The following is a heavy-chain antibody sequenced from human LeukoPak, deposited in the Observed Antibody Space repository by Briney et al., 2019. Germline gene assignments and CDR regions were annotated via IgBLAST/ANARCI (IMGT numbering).Heavy chain of an antibody. CDR2: INEDGGLK. CDR3: ARVGKNGWDFDH. D-gene: IGHD6-19*01. Sequence: WGSLRLSCAASGFTFSAYWMTWVRQAPGKGLECVANINEDGGLKYYLDSVKGRFTISRDNTNNSLYLQMISLRVDDTAVYYCARVGKNGWDFDHWGQGTLVTVSS. J-gene: IGHJ4*02. CDR1: GFTFSAYW. V-gene: IGHV3-7*01.